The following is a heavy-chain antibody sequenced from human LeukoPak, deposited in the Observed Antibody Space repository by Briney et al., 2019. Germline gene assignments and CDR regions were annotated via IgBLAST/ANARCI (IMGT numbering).Heavy chain of an antibody. J-gene: IGHJ4*02. CDR1: GFTFSSDA. CDR2: ISGSGGST. D-gene: IGHD2-8*01. Sequence: GGSLRLSCAASGFTFSSDAMSWVRQAPGKGLEWVSAISGSGGSTYYADSVKGRFTISRDNSKNTLYLQMNSLRAEDTAVYHCATEVVLMVYANFDYWGQGTLVTVSS. V-gene: IGHV3-23*01. CDR3: ATEVVLMVYANFDY.